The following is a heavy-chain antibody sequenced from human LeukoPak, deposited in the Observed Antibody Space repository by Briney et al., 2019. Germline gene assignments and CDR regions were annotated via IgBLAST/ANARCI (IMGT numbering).Heavy chain of an antibody. D-gene: IGHD3-22*01. V-gene: IGHV3-48*03. CDR2: ISSSGSTI. J-gene: IGHJ4*02. CDR1: GFTFSSYE. Sequence: PGGSLRLSCAASGFTFSSYEMNWVRQAPGKGLEWVSYISSSGSTIYYADSVKGRFTISRDNAKNSLYLQMNSLGAEDTAVYYCARRATANSGYHFDYWGQGTLVTVSS. CDR3: ARRATANSGYHFDY.